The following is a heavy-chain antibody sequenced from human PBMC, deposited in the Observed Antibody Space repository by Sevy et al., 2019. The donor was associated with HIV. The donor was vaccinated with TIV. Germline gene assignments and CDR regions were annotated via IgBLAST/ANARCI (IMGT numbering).Heavy chain of an antibody. CDR2: ISSSSSYI. CDR1: GFTFSSYA. Sequence: GGSLRLSCAASGFTFSSYAMSWVRQAPGKGLDWVSSISSSSSYIYYADSVKGRFTISRDNAKNSLYLQMNSLRAEDTAVYYCARDFGPYDSSGYQDAFDIWGQGTMVTVSS. J-gene: IGHJ3*02. CDR3: ARDFGPYDSSGYQDAFDI. V-gene: IGHV3-21*01. D-gene: IGHD3-22*01.